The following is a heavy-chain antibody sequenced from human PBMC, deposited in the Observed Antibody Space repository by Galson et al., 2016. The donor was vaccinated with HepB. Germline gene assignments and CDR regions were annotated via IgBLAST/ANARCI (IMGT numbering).Heavy chain of an antibody. CDR1: GFTFSNYG. D-gene: IGHD3-10*02. Sequence: SLRLSCAASGFTFSNYGMHWVRQAPGKGLEWVATVTMDGRRKFYSDSVKGRFTISRDNSNNMLFLQMNSLRPDDTAVYYCAKRHEHCPPGCCSVDYWGQGTLVSVSS. CDR2: VTMDGRRK. J-gene: IGHJ4*02. V-gene: IGHV3-30*18. CDR3: AKRHEHCPPGCCSVDY.